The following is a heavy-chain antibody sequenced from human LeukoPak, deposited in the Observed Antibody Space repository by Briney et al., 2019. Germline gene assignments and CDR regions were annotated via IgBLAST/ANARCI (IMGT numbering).Heavy chain of an antibody. CDR3: AKVGAALPKYYFDY. CDR1: GVTVSSNC. Sequence: GGSLRLSCAASGVTVSSNCMSWVRQAPGKGLEWVSLIYSDGSPYYADSVKGRFTISRDNSKNTLYLQMNSLRAEDTAVYYCAKVGAALPKYYFDYWGQGTLVTVSS. V-gene: IGHV3-53*01. CDR2: IYSDGSP. J-gene: IGHJ4*02. D-gene: IGHD2-15*01.